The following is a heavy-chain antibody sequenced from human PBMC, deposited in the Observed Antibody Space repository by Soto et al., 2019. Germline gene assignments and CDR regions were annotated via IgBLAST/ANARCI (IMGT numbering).Heavy chain of an antibody. CDR3: ASSSLYGMDV. Sequence: TSETLCLTCAVYGGSFSGYYWSWIRQPPGKGLEWIGEINHSGSTNYNPSLKSRVTISIDTSKNQFSLKVGSVTAADTAVYYCASSSLYGMDVWGQGNTVTVSS. V-gene: IGHV4-34*01. CDR2: INHSGST. CDR1: GGSFSGYY. J-gene: IGHJ6*02.